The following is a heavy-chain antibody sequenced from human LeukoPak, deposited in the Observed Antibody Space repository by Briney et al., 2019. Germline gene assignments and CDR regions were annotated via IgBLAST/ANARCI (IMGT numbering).Heavy chain of an antibody. CDR3: AGHPTGMLWFGEWSFDS. D-gene: IGHD3-10*01. V-gene: IGHV3-23*01. CDR2: ISGSGGST. CDR1: GLTFSSYA. J-gene: IGHJ4*02. Sequence: GGSLRLSCAASGLTFSSYAMSWVRQAPGKGLEWVSAISGSGGSTYYADSVKGRFTISRDNSKNTLYLQMNSLRAEDTAVYYCAGHPTGMLWFGEWSFDSWGQGTLVTVSS.